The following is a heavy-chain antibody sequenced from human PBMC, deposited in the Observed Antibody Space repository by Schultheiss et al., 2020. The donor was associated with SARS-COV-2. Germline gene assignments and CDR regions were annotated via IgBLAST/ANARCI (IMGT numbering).Heavy chain of an antibody. Sequence: ASVKVSCKASGGTFSSFAISWVRQAPGQGLEWMGWISAYNGNTNYAQKLQGRVTMTADTSTDTAYMELSSLRFEDTALFYCAADWNYGYFDYWGQGTLVTVSS. CDR1: GGTFSSFA. V-gene: IGHV1-18*01. CDR2: ISAYNGNT. D-gene: IGHD1-7*01. J-gene: IGHJ4*01. CDR3: AADWNYGYFDY.